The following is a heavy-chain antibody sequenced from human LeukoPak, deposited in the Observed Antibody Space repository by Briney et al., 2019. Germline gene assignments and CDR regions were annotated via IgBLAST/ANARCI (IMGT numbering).Heavy chain of an antibody. D-gene: IGHD3-10*01. Sequence: GGSLRLSCAASGFTFSSYSMNWVRQAPGKGLEWVSSISSSSSYIYYADSVKGRFTISRDNAKNSLYLQMNSLRAEDTAVYYCAREGWEPSMVRGSFDYWGQGTLVTVSS. V-gene: IGHV3-21*01. CDR2: ISSSSSYI. CDR1: GFTFSSYS. CDR3: AREGWEPSMVRGSFDY. J-gene: IGHJ4*02.